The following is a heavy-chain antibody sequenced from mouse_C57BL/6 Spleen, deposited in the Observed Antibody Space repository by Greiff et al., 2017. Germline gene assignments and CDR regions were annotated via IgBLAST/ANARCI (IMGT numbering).Heavy chain of an antibody. Sequence: QVQLQQSGTELVKPGASVKLSCKASGYTFTSYWMHWVKQRPGQGLEWIGNINPSNGGTNYNEKFKSKATLTVDKSSSTAYMQLSSLTSEDSAVYYCARGGAYYYGSSYVDSAMDYWGQGTSVTVSS. D-gene: IGHD1-1*01. CDR1: GYTFTSYW. V-gene: IGHV1-53*01. J-gene: IGHJ4*01. CDR2: INPSNGGT. CDR3: ARGGAYYYGSSYVDSAMDY.